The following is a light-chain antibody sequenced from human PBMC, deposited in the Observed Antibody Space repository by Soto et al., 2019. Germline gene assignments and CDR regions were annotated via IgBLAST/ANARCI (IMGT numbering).Light chain of an antibody. Sequence: DIQMTQSPSTLSASVGDRVTITCRASQSISSWLAWYQQKPGKAPKLLIYDASSLEGGVPSRFSGSRSGTEFTLTISSLQPDDFSTYYCQQYNSYPMYTFGQGPKLEIK. J-gene: IGKJ2*01. V-gene: IGKV1-5*01. CDR3: QQYNSYPMYT. CDR2: DAS. CDR1: QSISSW.